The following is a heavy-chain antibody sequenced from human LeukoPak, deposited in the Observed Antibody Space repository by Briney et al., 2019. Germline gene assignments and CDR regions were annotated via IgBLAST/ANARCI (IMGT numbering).Heavy chain of an antibody. J-gene: IGHJ4*02. CDR1: GGSISSSSYY. CDR2: IYYSGST. CDR3: ARGSGYSSSFDY. D-gene: IGHD6-13*01. V-gene: IGHV4-39*07. Sequence: SETLSLTCTVSGGSISSSSYYWGWIRQPPGKGLEWIGSIYYSGSTYYNPSLKSRVTISVDTSKNQFSLKLSSVTAADTAVYYCARGSGYSSSFDYWGQGTLVTVSS.